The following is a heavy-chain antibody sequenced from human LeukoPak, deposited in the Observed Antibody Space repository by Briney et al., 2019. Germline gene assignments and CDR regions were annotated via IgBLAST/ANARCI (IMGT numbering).Heavy chain of an antibody. D-gene: IGHD6-19*01. V-gene: IGHV3-33*06. CDR2: IWYDGSNK. J-gene: IGHJ4*02. CDR1: GFTFSSNG. Sequence: GGSLRLSCAASGFTFSSNGMHWVRQAPGKGLEWVAVIWYDGSNKYYADSVKGRFTISRDNSKNTLYLQMNSLRAEDTAVYYCAKGLAVAGREYYFDYWGQGTLVTVSS. CDR3: AKGLAVAGREYYFDY.